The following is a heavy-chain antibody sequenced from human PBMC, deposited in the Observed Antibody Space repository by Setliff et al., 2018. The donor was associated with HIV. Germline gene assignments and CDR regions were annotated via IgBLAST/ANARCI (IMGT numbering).Heavy chain of an antibody. CDR1: GFTFSSYS. V-gene: IGHV3-23*01. Sequence: GGSLRLSCAASGFTFSSYSMSWVRQAPGKGLEWVSAISVSGGNPYYADSVKGRFTISRDNSKNTLYLQMNRLIAEDTAVYYCARDDWTCSDGTCFPITFDYWGQGTLVTVSS. CDR2: ISVSGGNP. J-gene: IGHJ4*02. D-gene: IGHD2-15*01. CDR3: ARDDWTCSDGTCFPITFDY.